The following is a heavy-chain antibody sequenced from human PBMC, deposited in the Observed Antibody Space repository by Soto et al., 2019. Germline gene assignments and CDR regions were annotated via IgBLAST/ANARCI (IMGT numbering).Heavy chain of an antibody. CDR3: ARTCRSGGSCYLEY. V-gene: IGHV1-18*01. CDR2: VSVPSGDT. J-gene: IGHJ4*02. CDR1: GYNFFSFG. D-gene: IGHD2-15*01. Sequence: GASVKVSCKASGYNFFSFGISWVRQAPGQGLEWVGWVSVPSGDTSSAQNFQGRVTVTTDTSTSTAYLEGGSLRSDDTAVYYCARTCRSGGSCYLEYWGEGTLVTVSS.